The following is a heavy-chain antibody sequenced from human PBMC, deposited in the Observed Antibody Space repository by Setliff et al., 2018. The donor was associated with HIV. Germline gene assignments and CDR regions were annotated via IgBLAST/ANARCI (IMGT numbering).Heavy chain of an antibody. J-gene: IGHJ4*02. V-gene: IGHV4-4*09. CDR3: ARSPRIGVAGEFEY. Sequence: SETLSLTCSVSGGSISSYYWSWIRQPPGKGLEWIGYIYTSGSVNYNPSLNSRVTIAVDTSKNQFSLKVNSVTAADTAVYYCARSPRIGVAGEFEYWGQGTLVTVSS. CDR1: GGSISSYY. D-gene: IGHD6-19*01. CDR2: IYTSGSV.